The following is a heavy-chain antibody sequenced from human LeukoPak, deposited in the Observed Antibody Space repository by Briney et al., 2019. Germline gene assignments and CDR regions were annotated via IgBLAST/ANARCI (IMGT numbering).Heavy chain of an antibody. V-gene: IGHV1-46*01. CDR1: GYTFTSYY. D-gene: IGHD5-18*01. Sequence: ASVKVSCKASGYTFTSYYMHWVRQAPGQGLEWMGIINPSGGSTSYAQKFQGRVTMTRDTSTSTVYMELSSLRSDDTAVYYCARGYSYGYLYYYYGMDVWGQGTTVTVSS. CDR2: INPSGGST. CDR3: ARGYSYGYLYYYYGMDV. J-gene: IGHJ6*02.